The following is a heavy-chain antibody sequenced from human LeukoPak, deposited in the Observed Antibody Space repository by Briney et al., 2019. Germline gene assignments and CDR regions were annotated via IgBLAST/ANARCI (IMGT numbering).Heavy chain of an antibody. CDR2: ILHTGRT. D-gene: IGHD6-13*01. J-gene: IGHJ5*02. V-gene: IGHV4-34*12. Sequence: SETLSLTCAVSGYSLTNHYWIWIRQPPGKGLEWIWEILHTGRTNYNPSFKSRVSISIDTCKTQFFLRLTCVTAADRAVYYCARGPAAVHPWGQGTLVTVSS. CDR1: GYSLTNHY. CDR3: ARGPAAVHP.